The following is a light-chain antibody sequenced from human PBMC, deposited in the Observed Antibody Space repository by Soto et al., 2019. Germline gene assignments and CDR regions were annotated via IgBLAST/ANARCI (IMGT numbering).Light chain of an antibody. CDR3: SSYTSGSTLYV. CDR1: ITDLGAYDY. CDR2: EVT. Sequence: QSALTQPASVSGSPGQSITISCTGSITDLGAYDYVSWYQQHPGQVPKLIIFEVTNRPSGVPDRFSGSKSGNTASLTISGLQADDEADYYCSSYTSGSTLYVFGTGTKLTVL. V-gene: IGLV2-14*01. J-gene: IGLJ1*01.